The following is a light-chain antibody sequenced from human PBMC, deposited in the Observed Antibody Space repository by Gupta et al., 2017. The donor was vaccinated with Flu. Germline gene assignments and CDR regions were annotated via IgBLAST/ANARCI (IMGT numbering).Light chain of an antibody. J-gene: IGKJ4*01. V-gene: IGKV1-5*03. CDR1: QSISSW. CDR3: QQYSTAPLT. CDR2: KAS. Sequence: DIPMPQSTSTLSASVGDRVTITCRASQSISSWLAWYQQKPGKAPKILIQKASNLESGVPSRFTGSGSGTDFTFTISSLQPDDFAAYYCQQYSTAPLTFGGGTKVEIK.